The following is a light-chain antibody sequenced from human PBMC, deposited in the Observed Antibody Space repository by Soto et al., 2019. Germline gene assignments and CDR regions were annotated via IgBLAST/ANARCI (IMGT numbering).Light chain of an antibody. Sequence: QSVLTQPPSVSGAPGQRVTISCTGSSSNIGAGYDVHWYQQLPGTAPKLLIYGNSNRPSGVPDRFSGSKSGTSASLAITGLQAEDEADYYCQSYYSSLSVYVFGTGTKVTV. CDR2: GNS. J-gene: IGLJ1*01. CDR1: SSNIGAGYD. V-gene: IGLV1-40*01. CDR3: QSYYSSLSVYV.